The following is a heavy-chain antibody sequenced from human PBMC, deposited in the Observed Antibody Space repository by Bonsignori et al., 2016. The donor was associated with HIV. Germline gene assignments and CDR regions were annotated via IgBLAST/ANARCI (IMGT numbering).Heavy chain of an antibody. CDR2: IYSGGSST. D-gene: IGHD1-1*01. Sequence: GESLKISCAASGFTFSSYAMSWVRQAPGKGLEWVSVIYSGGSSTYYADSVKGRFTISRDNSKNTLYLQMNSLRAEDTAVYYCAKAIRLTYNWNDFDYWGQGTLVTVSS. V-gene: IGHV3-23*03. J-gene: IGHJ4*02. CDR3: AKAIRLTYNWNDFDY. CDR1: GFTFSSYA.